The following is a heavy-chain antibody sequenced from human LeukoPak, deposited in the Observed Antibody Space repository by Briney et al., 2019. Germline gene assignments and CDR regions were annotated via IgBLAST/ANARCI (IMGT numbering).Heavy chain of an antibody. CDR3: ARVLMTPHFDY. J-gene: IGHJ4*02. V-gene: IGHV3-7*01. Sequence: GGSLRLSCAASGFTFRRHWMSWVRQAPGKGLEWVANMRDDGSEEFYVNSVKGRFTISRDNAKNSLHLQMNSLRAEDTAVYYCARVLMTPHFDYWGQGTLVTVSS. D-gene: IGHD3-16*01. CDR1: GFTFRRHW. CDR2: MRDDGSEE.